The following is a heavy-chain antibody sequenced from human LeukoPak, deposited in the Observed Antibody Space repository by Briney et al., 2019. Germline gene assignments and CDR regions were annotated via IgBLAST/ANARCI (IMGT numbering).Heavy chain of an antibody. CDR1: GGSINNGGYY. J-gene: IGHJ4*02. Sequence: SETLSLTCTVSGGSINNGGYYWSWIRQHPGKGLEWIGYIYYSGSSYYNPSLRSRVTISVDTSKNHFSLKLSSVTAADTAVYYCARSKYSSSWYGDLDYWGQGTLVTVSS. D-gene: IGHD6-13*01. V-gene: IGHV4-31*03. CDR2: IYYSGSS. CDR3: ARSKYSSSWYGDLDY.